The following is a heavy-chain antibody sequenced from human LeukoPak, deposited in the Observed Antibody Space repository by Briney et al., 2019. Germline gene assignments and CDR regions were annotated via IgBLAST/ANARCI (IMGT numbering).Heavy chain of an antibody. D-gene: IGHD5-24*01. CDR2: IIPIFGTA. CDR3: ARVGDREMATIFSSPVGALDY. CDR1: GGTFSSYA. J-gene: IGHJ4*02. Sequence: SVKVSCKASGGTFSSYAISWVRQAPGQGLEWMGGIIPIFGTADYAQKFQGRVTITADESTSTAYMELSSLRSEDTAVYYCARVGDREMATIFSSPVGALDYWGQGTLVTVSS. V-gene: IGHV1-69*13.